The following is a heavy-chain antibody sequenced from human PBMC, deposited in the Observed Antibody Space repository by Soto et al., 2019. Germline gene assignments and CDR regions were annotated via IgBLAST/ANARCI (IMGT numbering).Heavy chain of an antibody. D-gene: IGHD1-26*01. J-gene: IGHJ4*02. CDR2: LDWNSGGT. CDR1: GFRFEDHA. V-gene: IGHV3-9*01. Sequence: EVQLVESGGGLVQPGRSLRLSCVASGFRFEDHAMHWVRQSPGRGLEWVSGLDWNSGGTDYADFVKGRFTISRDNAKTSLYLQMSSLRPEDTAFYYCARLRYSADTGNFDYWGQGTLVTVSS. CDR3: ARLRYSADTGNFDY.